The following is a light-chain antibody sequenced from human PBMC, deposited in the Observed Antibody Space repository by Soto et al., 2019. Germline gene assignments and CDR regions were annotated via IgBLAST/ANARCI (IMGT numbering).Light chain of an antibody. CDR1: SSSIGSNY. V-gene: IGLV1-47*01. Sequence: QAVVTQPPSASGTPGQRVTISCSGSSSSIGSNYVYWYQQLPGTAPKLLIYRNNQRPSGVPDRFSGSKSGTSASLAISGLRSEDEADYYCAAWDDSLSGFYVFGTGTKVTVL. CDR3: AAWDDSLSGFYV. CDR2: RNN. J-gene: IGLJ1*01.